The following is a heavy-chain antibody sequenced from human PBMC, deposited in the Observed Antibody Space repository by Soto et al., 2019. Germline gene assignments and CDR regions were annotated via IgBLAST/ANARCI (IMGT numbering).Heavy chain of an antibody. CDR3: TRDASRDSSARGWFDP. J-gene: IGHJ5*02. D-gene: IGHD6-13*01. CDR2: ISGSGGST. V-gene: IGHV3-23*01. Sequence: PGGSLRLSCAASGFTFRSYAMSWVRQAPGKGLEWVSAISGSGGSTYYADSVKGRFTISRDNSKNTLYLQMNTLRAEDTAVYYCTRDASRDSSARGWFDPWGPGTLVTVSS. CDR1: GFTFRSYA.